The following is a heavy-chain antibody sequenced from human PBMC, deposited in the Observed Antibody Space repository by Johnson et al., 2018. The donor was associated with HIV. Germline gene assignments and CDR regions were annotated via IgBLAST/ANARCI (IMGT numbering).Heavy chain of an antibody. D-gene: IGHD3-22*01. J-gene: IGHJ3*02. V-gene: IGHV3-74*02. CDR3: AKGVITMIVVATDAFDI. CDR2: INGDGSNI. CDR1: GFTISSYW. Sequence: VQLVESGGGLVQPGGSLRLSCAASGFTISSYWMHWVRQSPGKGLVWVSRINGDGSNINYADSVKGRFTISRDNAKNTLYLKMNSLRAEDTAVYYCAKGVITMIVVATDAFDIWGQGTMVTVSS.